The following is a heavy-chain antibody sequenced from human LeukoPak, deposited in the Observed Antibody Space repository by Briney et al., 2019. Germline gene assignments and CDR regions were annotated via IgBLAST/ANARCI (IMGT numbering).Heavy chain of an antibody. D-gene: IGHD1-26*01. CDR1: GSTVSSNY. CDR3: ARDIIVDDTSAYDI. CDR2: IYSGGST. Sequence: GGSLRLSCAASGSTVSSNYMSWVRQAPGKGLEGVSVIYSGGSTYYADSVKGRFTISRDNSKNTLYLQMNSLRAEDTAVYYCARDIIVDDTSAYDIWGHGTMVTVSS. V-gene: IGHV3-66*01. J-gene: IGHJ3*02.